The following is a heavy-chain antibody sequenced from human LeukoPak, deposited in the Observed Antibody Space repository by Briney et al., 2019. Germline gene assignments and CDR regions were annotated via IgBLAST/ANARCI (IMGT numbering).Heavy chain of an antibody. CDR1: GFTFSSYS. V-gene: IGHV3-21*04. CDR2: ISSSSSYI. CDR3: ARGIRKALAWLPVDAFDI. Sequence: PGGSLRLSCAASGFTFSSYSMNWVRQAPGKGLEWVSSISSSSSYIYYADSVKGRFTISRDNSKNTVYLQMNSLRAEDTAIYYCARGIRKALAWLPVDAFDIWGQGTRVIVSS. J-gene: IGHJ3*02. D-gene: IGHD3-3*01.